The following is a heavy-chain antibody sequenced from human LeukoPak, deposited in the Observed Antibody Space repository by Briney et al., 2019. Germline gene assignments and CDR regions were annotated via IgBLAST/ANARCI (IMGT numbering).Heavy chain of an antibody. Sequence: ASVKVSCKASGYTFTGYYMHWVRQAPGKGLEWMGGFDPEDGETIYAQKFQGRVTMTEDTSTDTAYMELSSLRSEDTAVYYCATAGFPNYFDYWGQGTLVTVSS. D-gene: IGHD7-27*01. CDR1: GYTFTGYY. J-gene: IGHJ4*02. CDR2: FDPEDGET. V-gene: IGHV1-24*01. CDR3: ATAGFPNYFDY.